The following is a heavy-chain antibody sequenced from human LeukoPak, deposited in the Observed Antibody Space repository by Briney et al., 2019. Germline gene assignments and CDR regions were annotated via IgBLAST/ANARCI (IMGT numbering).Heavy chain of an antibody. CDR2: IYYSGST. J-gene: IGHJ4*02. Sequence: SETLSLTCIVSGGSIYSSTYYWGWIRQPPGKGLEWIGCIYYSGSTFYNPSLESRVTISLDTSKSQFSLSLSSVTAADTAVYYCARDWNRYAYWGQGTLVTVSS. D-gene: IGHD1-1*01. V-gene: IGHV4-39*07. CDR3: ARDWNRYAY. CDR1: GGSIYSSTYY.